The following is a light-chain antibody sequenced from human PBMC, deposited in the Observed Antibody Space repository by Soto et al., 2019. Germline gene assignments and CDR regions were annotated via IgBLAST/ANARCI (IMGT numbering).Light chain of an antibody. CDR3: QPYGRSVWT. J-gene: IGKJ1*01. CDR2: GAS. V-gene: IGKV3-20*01. CDR1: QSVTSSY. Sequence: DIVLTQSPGTLSLSPGERATLSCRASQSVTSSYLAWYQQKPGQAPRLVIYGASSRATGIPDRFSGSGSGTDFTLTISRLEPEDSAVYYCQPYGRSVWTFGQGTKVDIK.